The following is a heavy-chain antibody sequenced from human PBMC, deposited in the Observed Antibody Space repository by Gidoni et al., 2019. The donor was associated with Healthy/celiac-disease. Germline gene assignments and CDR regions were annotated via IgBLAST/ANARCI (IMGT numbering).Heavy chain of an antibody. CDR1: GFTFSSYA. Sequence: QVQLVESGGGVVQPGRSLRLSWAAYGFTFSSYAMHGVRKATGKGLEWWAVISYDGSKKYYADSVKGRFTISRDNSKNTLYLQMNSLRAEDTAVYYCVRDRSMVGDTLLYWGQGTLVTVSS. CDR2: ISYDGSKK. CDR3: VRDRSMVGDTLLY. D-gene: IGHD3-16*01. V-gene: IGHV3-30-3*01. J-gene: IGHJ4*02.